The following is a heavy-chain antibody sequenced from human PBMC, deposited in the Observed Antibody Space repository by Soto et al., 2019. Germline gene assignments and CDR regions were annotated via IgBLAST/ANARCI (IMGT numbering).Heavy chain of an antibody. CDR2: TRNKANSYTT. D-gene: IGHD3-10*01. J-gene: IGHJ4*02. V-gene: IGHV3-72*01. Sequence: GGSLRLSCVASGFTFSDHYMDWVRQAPGKGLEWVGRTRNKANSYTTEYAASVRGRFTISRDESKNSLYLQMNSLKTADTAVYFCVRVGVRYDLDYWGQGTLVTVSS. CDR1: GFTFSDHY. CDR3: VRVGVRYDLDY.